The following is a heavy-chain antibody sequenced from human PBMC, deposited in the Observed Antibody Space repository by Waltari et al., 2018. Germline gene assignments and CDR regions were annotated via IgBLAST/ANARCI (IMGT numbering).Heavy chain of an antibody. Sequence: EARLEESGGGLEQPGKSLRLSCSASGFTFSTYAMTWVRQAPGKGLGGVWSSSDDGQTSFYADAVKGRCIISRDNSKSTLFLHLNSLRGDDTARYYCAKGIRATATYFYMDVWGKGSTVTVSS. J-gene: IGHJ6*03. CDR3: AKGIRATATYFYMDV. D-gene: IGHD3-10*01. CDR1: GFTFSTYA. V-gene: IGHV3-23*04. CDR2: SSDDGQTS.